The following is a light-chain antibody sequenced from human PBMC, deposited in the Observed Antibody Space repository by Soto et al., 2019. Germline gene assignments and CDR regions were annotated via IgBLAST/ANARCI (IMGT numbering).Light chain of an antibody. V-gene: IGKV3-11*01. Sequence: EIVLTQSPATLSLSPGERATLSCRASQSVGMYLAWYQQRPGQAPRLLISDASNRASGIPAKFSGSGSGTDFTLTGSSLEPEDFAAYFGLQCQSSLRKFGQGTRVE. CDR2: DAS. J-gene: IGKJ1*01. CDR3: LQCQSSLRK. CDR1: QSVGMY.